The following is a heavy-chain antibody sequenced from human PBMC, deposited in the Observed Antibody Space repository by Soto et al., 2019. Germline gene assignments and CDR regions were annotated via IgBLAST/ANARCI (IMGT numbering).Heavy chain of an antibody. CDR3: AKAARTTTLYNFDF. D-gene: IGHD1-1*01. CDR2: ISDSGGTK. V-gene: IGHV3-23*01. Sequence: GTRRLSWAASGLTFSTFGMNWVRQAPGKGLEWVSVISDSGGTKFHADSVKGRFTISRDNSKKTLYLQMNSLRPEDTAVYYCAKAARTTTLYNFDFWGQGTLVTVSS. J-gene: IGHJ4*02. CDR1: GLTFSTFG.